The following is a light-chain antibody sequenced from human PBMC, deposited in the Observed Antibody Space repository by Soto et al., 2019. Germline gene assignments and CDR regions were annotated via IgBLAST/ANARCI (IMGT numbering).Light chain of an antibody. CDR1: SSNIGAGYD. V-gene: IGLV1-40*01. J-gene: IGLJ7*01. CDR2: GNS. CDR3: QSYDSSLSGAV. Sequence: QSVLTQPPSVSGAPGQRVTISCTGSSSNIGAGYDVHWYQQLPGTAPKLLIYGNSNRPSGVPDRFSGSKSGTSASLAITGLQXEDEADYXCQSYDSSLSGAVFGGGTQLTVL.